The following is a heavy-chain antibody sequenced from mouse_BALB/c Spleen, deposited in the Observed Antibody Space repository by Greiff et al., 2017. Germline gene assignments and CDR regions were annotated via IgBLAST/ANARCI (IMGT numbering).Heavy chain of an antibody. J-gene: IGHJ2*01. CDR2: IDPENGDT. CDR1: GFTIKDYY. Sequence: EVKLQESGAELVRSGASVKLSCTASGFTIKDYYMHWVKQRPEQGLEWIGWIDPENGDTEYAPKFQGKATMTADTSSNTAYLQLSSLTSEDTAVYYCNRYYFDYWGQGTTLTVSS. CDR3: NRYYFDY. V-gene: IGHV14-4*02.